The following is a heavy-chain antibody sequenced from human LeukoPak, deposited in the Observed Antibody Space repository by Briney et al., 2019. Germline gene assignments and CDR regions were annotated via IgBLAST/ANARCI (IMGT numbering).Heavy chain of an antibody. CDR1: GFTFSSYA. J-gene: IGHJ4*02. Sequence: RTGGSLRLSCAASGFTFSSYAMSWVRQAPGKGLEWVSAISGSGGSTYYADSVKGRFTISRDNSKNTLYLQMNSLRAEDTAVYYCAKLQYCSSTSCYAGNFDYWGQGTLVTVSS. D-gene: IGHD2-2*01. CDR2: ISGSGGST. V-gene: IGHV3-23*01. CDR3: AKLQYCSSTSCYAGNFDY.